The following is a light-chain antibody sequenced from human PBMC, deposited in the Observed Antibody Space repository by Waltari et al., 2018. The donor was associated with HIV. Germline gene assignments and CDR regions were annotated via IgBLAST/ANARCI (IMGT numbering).Light chain of an antibody. V-gene: IGLV2-11*01. CDR3: CAYAGGWV. Sequence: QSALTQPRSVSGSPGQSVTISCPGTSGDLGNYNFFSWDQHHPGTAPKLIIYDVTKRPPGVPDRSSGSKSAHTASLTISGLRADDEADYYCCAYAGGWVFGGGTKVTVL. CDR1: SGDLGNYNF. J-gene: IGLJ3*02. CDR2: DVT.